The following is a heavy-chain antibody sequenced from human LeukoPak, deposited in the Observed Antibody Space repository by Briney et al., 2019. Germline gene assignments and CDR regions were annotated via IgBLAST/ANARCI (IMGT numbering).Heavy chain of an antibody. V-gene: IGHV3-21*04. CDR2: ISSSSSYI. J-gene: IGHJ4*02. Sequence: GGSLRLSCAASGFTFSSYSMNWVRQAPGKGLEWVSSISSSSSYIYYADSVKGRFTISRDNAKNSLYLQMNSLRAEDTAVYYCGKSESPGYGDYIDYWGQGTLVTVSS. D-gene: IGHD4-17*01. CDR1: GFTFSSYS. CDR3: GKSESPGYGDYIDY.